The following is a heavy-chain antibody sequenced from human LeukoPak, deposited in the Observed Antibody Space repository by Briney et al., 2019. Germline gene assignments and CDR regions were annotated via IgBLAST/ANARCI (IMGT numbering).Heavy chain of an antibody. CDR1: GFTFSNAW. J-gene: IGHJ4*02. D-gene: IGHD1-1*01. CDR2: ISSSSSYI. V-gene: IGHV3-21*01. CDR3: AIETTTGPLDY. Sequence: PGGSLRLSCATSGFTFSNAWMNWVRQAPGKGLEWVSSISSSSSYIYYADSVKGRFTISRDNAKNSLYLQMNSLRAEDTAVYYCAIETTTGPLDYWGQGTLVTVSS.